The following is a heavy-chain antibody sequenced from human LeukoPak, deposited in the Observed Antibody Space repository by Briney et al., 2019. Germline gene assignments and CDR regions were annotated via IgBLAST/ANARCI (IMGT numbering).Heavy chain of an antibody. D-gene: IGHD6-13*01. J-gene: IGHJ5*02. V-gene: IGHV1-69*05. CDR3: ARDGYSSSWFPNWFDP. CDR1: GGTFSSYA. Sequence: ASVKVSCKASGGTFSSYAISWVRQAPGQGLEWMGGIIPIFGTANYAQKFQGRVTITTDESTSTAYTELSSLRSEDTAVYYCARDGYSSSWFPNWFDPWGQGTLVTVSS. CDR2: IIPIFGTA.